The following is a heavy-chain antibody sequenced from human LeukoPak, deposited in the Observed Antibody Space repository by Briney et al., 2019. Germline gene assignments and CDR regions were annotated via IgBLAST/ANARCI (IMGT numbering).Heavy chain of an antibody. V-gene: IGHV1-2*02. CDR1: GYTFTGYY. Sequence: ASMKVSCKASGYTFTGYYMHWVRQAPGQGLEWMGGINPNSGDTNYAQNFQGRVTMTRDTSISTAYMELSGLRSDDTAVYYCAKVGVYYDSSGRFDYWGQGTLVTVSS. CDR2: INPNSGDT. J-gene: IGHJ4*02. D-gene: IGHD3-22*01. CDR3: AKVGVYYDSSGRFDY.